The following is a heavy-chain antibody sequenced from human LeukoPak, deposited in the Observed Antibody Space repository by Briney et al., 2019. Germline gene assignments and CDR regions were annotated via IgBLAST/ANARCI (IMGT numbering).Heavy chain of an antibody. V-gene: IGHV3-21*04. Sequence: AGGSLRLSCAASGFTFSSYSMNWVRQAPGKGLEWVSSISSSSSYIYYADSVKGRFTISRDNAKNSLYLQMTSLRAEDTALYYCAKGDEYSSSYHFDYWGQGTLVTVSS. J-gene: IGHJ4*02. CDR3: AKGDEYSSSYHFDY. CDR1: GFTFSSYS. CDR2: ISSSSSYI. D-gene: IGHD6-6*01.